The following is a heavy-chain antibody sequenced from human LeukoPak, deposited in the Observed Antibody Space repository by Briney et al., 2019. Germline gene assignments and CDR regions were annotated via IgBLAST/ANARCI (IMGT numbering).Heavy chain of an antibody. CDR1: GFTFSSYA. D-gene: IGHD3-22*01. V-gene: IGHV3-7*01. CDR2: IKQDGSEK. J-gene: IGHJ3*02. CDR3: ARDPYSDSSGYYYFGAFDI. Sequence: GGSLRLSCAASGFTFSSYAMTWVRQAPGKGLEWVANIKQDGSEKYYVDSVKGRFTISRDNAKNSLYLQMNSLRSADTAVYYCARDPYSDSSGYYYFGAFDIWGQGTMVTVSS.